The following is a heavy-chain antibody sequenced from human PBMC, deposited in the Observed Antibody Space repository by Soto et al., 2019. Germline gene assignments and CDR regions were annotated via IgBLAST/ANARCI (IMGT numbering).Heavy chain of an antibody. J-gene: IGHJ6*02. CDR1: GGSISSSSYY. Sequence: SETLSLTCTVSGGSISSSSYYWGWIRQPPGKGLEWIGSSYYSGSTYYNPSLKSRVTISVDTSKNQFSLKMRSVTAADTAVYYCASVGATYYYYGMDVWGQGTTVTVSS. D-gene: IGHD1-26*01. V-gene: IGHV4-39*01. CDR3: ASVGATYYYYGMDV. CDR2: SYYSGST.